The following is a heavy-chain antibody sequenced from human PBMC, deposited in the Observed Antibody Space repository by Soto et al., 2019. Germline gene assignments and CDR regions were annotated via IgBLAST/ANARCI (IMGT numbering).Heavy chain of an antibody. CDR1: GFTFSSYS. Sequence: GGSLRLSCAASGFTFSSYSVNWVRQAPGKGLEWVSYISSSSSTIYYADSVKGRFTISRDNAKNSLYLQMNSLRDEDTAVYYCARDIRYSSSPYYFDYWGQGTLVTVSS. D-gene: IGHD6-13*01. CDR2: ISSSSSTI. CDR3: ARDIRYSSSPYYFDY. J-gene: IGHJ4*02. V-gene: IGHV3-48*02.